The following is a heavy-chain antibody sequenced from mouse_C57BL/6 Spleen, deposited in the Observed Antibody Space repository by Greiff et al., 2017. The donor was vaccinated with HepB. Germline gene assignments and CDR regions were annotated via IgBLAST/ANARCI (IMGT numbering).Heavy chain of an antibody. V-gene: IGHV5-17*01. D-gene: IGHD1-1*01. J-gene: IGHJ4*01. CDR3: ARKETTVKKYAMDY. CDR2: ISSGSSTI. Sequence: DVMLVESGGGLVKPGGSLKLSCAASGFTFSDYGMHWVRQAPEKGLEWVAYISSGSSTIYYADTVKGRFTISRDNAKNTLFLQMTSLRSEDTAMYYCARKETTVKKYAMDYWGQGTSVTVSS. CDR1: GFTFSDYG.